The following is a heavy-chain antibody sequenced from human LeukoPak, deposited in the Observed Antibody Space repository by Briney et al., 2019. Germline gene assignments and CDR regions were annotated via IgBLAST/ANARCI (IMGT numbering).Heavy chain of an antibody. D-gene: IGHD4-17*01. CDR1: GFTFSSYS. Sequence: GGSLRLSCAASGFTFSSYSMNWVRQAPGKGLEWVSGISGNGGSTYYADSLKGRFTISRDNSKSTLYLQMNSLRAEDTAVYYCAKPTTVTADYYYGADVWGQGTTVTVSS. CDR3: AKPTTVTADYYYGADV. CDR2: ISGNGGST. V-gene: IGHV3-23*01. J-gene: IGHJ6*02.